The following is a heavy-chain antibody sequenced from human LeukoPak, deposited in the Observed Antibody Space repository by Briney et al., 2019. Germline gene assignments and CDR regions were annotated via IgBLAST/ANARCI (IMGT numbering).Heavy chain of an antibody. CDR2: IYYSGST. V-gene: IGHV4-30-4*02. D-gene: IGHD3-10*01. J-gene: IGHJ4*02. CDR1: GGSISSGDYY. Sequence: SETLSLTCTVSGGSISSGDYYWSWIRQPPGKGLEWIGYIYYSGSTYYNPSLKSRVTISVDTSKNQFSLKLTSVTAADTAVYYCARAPDPREFHFDYWGQGSVVTVSS. CDR3: ARAPDPREFHFDY.